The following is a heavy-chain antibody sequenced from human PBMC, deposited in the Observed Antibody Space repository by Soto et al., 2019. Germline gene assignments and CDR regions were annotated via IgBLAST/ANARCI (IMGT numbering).Heavy chain of an antibody. V-gene: IGHV3-74*01. CDR2: INSDGSST. Sequence: EVQLVESGGGLVQPGGSLRLSCAASGFTFSSYWMHWVRQAPGKGLVWVSRINSDGSSTSYADSVKGRFTISRDNAKNAVYLQMNSLRAEDTAVYYCAREVVTASYLYYYYGMDVWGQGTTVTVSS. CDR1: GFTFSSYW. CDR3: AREVVTASYLYYYYGMDV. J-gene: IGHJ6*02. D-gene: IGHD2-21*02.